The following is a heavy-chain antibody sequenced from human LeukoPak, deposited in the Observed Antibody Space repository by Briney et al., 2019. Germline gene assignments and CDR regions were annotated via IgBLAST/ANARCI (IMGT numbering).Heavy chain of an antibody. Sequence: GGSLRLSCAASGFTFSSYSMNWVRQAPGKGLEWVSYISSSSKTIYYADSVKGRFTISRDNAKNSLYLQMNSLRAEDTAVYYCARDVLVRGVYFDYWGQGVLVDVSS. J-gene: IGHJ4*02. CDR1: GFTFSSYS. CDR2: ISSSSKTI. D-gene: IGHD3-10*01. V-gene: IGHV3-48*04. CDR3: ARDVLVRGVYFDY.